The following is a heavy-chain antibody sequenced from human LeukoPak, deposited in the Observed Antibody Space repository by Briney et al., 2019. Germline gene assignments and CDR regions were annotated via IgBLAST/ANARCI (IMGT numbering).Heavy chain of an antibody. D-gene: IGHD5-18*01. Sequence: SETLSLTCTVSSGSISSSSYYWGWIRQPPGKGLEWIGSIYYSGSTYYNPSLKSRVTISVDTSKNQFSLKLSSVTAADTAVYYCARIGYSYGPQYYFDYWGQGTLVTVSS. CDR1: SGSISSSSYY. J-gene: IGHJ4*02. V-gene: IGHV4-39*01. CDR3: ARIGYSYGPQYYFDY. CDR2: IYYSGST.